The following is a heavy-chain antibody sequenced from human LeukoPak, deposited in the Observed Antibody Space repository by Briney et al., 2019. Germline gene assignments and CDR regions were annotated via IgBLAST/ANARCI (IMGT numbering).Heavy chain of an antibody. CDR3: ARVGLVTTVSAGPLDY. CDR1: GCTFRSYA. CDR2: IIPILGIA. J-gene: IGHJ4*02. V-gene: IGHV1-69*04. D-gene: IGHD4-17*01. Sequence: SVKVSCKASGCTFRSYAISCVRQAPGQGLGWMGRIIPILGIANYAQKSQGRVTITADKSTSTAYMELSSLRSEDTAVYYCARVGLVTTVSAGPLDYWGQGTLVTVSS.